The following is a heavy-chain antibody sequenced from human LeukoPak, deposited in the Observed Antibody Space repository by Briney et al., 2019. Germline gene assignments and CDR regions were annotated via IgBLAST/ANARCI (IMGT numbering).Heavy chain of an antibody. CDR1: GFTFGSYW. V-gene: IGHV3-7*01. J-gene: IGHJ4*02. CDR3: ARWATSFDL. CDR2: IKQDGSDK. D-gene: IGHD6-6*01. Sequence: GGSLRLSCAASGFTFGSYWMSWVRQAPGKGLEWVANIKQDGSDKYYVDSVTGRFTISRDNAKNSLYLQMNSLRAEETAVYSCARWATSFDLWGQGTLVTVSS.